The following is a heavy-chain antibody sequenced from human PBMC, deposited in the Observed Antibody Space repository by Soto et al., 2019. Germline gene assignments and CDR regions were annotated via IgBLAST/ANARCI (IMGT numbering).Heavy chain of an antibody. Sequence: PGGSLRLSCAASGFTFSGHSMHWVRQAPGKGLQWVAVISYEGSNKNYADSVKGRFTISRDNSKNTLYMQINSLRAEDTAVYYCVRGSWNQGDWFDPWGQGTQVTVSS. V-gene: IGHV3-30-3*01. J-gene: IGHJ5*02. CDR3: VRGSWNQGDWFDP. CDR2: ISYEGSNK. D-gene: IGHD1-1*01. CDR1: GFTFSGHS.